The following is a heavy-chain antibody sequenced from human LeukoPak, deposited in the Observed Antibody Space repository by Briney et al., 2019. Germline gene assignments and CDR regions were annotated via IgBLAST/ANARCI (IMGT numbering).Heavy chain of an antibody. CDR3: AGGYITIFGVVIKGTYGMDV. J-gene: IGHJ6*02. CDR2: INHSGST. CDR1: GGSFSGYY. V-gene: IGHV4-34*01. D-gene: IGHD3-3*01. Sequence: PSETLSLTCAVYGGSFSGYYWSWIRQPPGKGLEWIGEINHSGSTNYNPSLKSRVTISVDTSKNQFSLKLSSVTAADTAVYYCAGGYITIFGVVIKGTYGMDVWGQGTTVTVSS.